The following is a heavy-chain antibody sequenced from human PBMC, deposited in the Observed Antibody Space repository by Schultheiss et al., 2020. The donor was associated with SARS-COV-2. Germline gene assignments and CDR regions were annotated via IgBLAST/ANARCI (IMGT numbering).Heavy chain of an antibody. CDR1: GGSISSSSYY. J-gene: IGHJ4*02. V-gene: IGHV4-39*07. CDR3: ASEPIVVVPAAYFDY. D-gene: IGHD2-2*01. CDR2: IYYSGST. Sequence: ESLKISCTVSGGSISSSSYYWGWIRQPPGKGLEWIGSIYYSGSTYYNPSLKSRVTISVDTSKNQFSLKLSSVTAADTAVYYCASEPIVVVPAAYFDYWGQGTLVTVSS.